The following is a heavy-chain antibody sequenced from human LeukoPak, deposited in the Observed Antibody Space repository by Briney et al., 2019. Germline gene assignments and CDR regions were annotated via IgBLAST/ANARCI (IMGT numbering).Heavy chain of an antibody. J-gene: IGHJ4*02. V-gene: IGHV3-11*01. CDR2: IISSSSTI. CDR1: GFTFSDYY. CDR3: ARDQGVAVASY. Sequence: GGSLRLSCAASGFTFSDYYMSWIRQAPGKGLGWVSYIISSSSTISYGESVKGRFTISRDNAKNSLYLQMNSLRAEATAVYYCARDQGVAVASYWGQGTLVTVSS. D-gene: IGHD6-19*01.